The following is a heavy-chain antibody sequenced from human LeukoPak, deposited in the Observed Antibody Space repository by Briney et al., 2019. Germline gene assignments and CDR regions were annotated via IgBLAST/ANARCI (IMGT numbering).Heavy chain of an antibody. Sequence: SETLSLTCTVSGGSISSSSYYWGWIRQPPGKGLEWIGSIYYSGSTYYNPSLKSRVTISVDTSKNQFSLKLSSVTAADTAVYYCARLLYTEWLRSSYYFDYWGQGTLVTVSS. CDR3: ARLLYTEWLRSSYYFDY. CDR2: IYYSGST. CDR1: GGSISSSSYY. V-gene: IGHV4-39*01. J-gene: IGHJ4*02. D-gene: IGHD5-12*01.